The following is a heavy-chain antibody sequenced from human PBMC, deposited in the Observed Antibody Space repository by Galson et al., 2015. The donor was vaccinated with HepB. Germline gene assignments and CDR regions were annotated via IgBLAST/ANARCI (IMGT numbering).Heavy chain of an antibody. CDR2: IYYSGIT. Sequence: SETLSLTCTISDGSISTPYWTWLRQPPGNGLELIGYIYYSGITNYNPSLKSRGTISLDTSKNQVYLKLRSVTAADTALYFCARRTPRGMDLWGQGTPVTVSS. CDR1: DGSISTPY. J-gene: IGHJ6*02. D-gene: IGHD1-14*01. V-gene: IGHV4-59*03. CDR3: ARRTPRGMDL.